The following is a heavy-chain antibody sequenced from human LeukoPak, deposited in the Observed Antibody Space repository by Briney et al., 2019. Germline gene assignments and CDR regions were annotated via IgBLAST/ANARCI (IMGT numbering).Heavy chain of an antibody. CDR1: GGSISSSSYY. D-gene: IGHD3-22*01. J-gene: IGHJ4*02. V-gene: IGHV4-39*02. CDR2: IYHSGST. CDR3: ARGGYNSSGYYYY. Sequence: PSETLSLTCTVSGGSISSSSYYWGWIRQPPGKGLEWIGSIYHSGSTYYNPSLKSRVTISVDTSRNHFSLKLSSVTAADTAVYFCARGGYNSSGYYYYWGQGALVTVSS.